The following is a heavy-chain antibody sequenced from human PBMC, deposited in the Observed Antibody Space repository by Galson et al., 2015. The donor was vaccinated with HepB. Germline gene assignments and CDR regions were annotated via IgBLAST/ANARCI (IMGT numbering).Heavy chain of an antibody. CDR1: GGTFSSYA. CDR3: AREGGSYSHYYYYMDV. Sequence: SVKVSCKASGGTFSSYAISWVRQAPGQGLEWMGGIIPIFGTANYAQKFQGRVTITADESTSTAYMELSSLRSEDTAVYYCAREGGSYSHYYYYMDVWGKGTTVTVSS. V-gene: IGHV1-69*13. J-gene: IGHJ6*03. CDR2: IIPIFGTA. D-gene: IGHD1-26*01.